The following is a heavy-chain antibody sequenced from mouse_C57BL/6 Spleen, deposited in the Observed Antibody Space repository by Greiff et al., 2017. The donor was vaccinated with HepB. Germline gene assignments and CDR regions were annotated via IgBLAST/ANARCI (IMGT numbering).Heavy chain of an antibody. CDR2: INPGSGGT. CDR3: ARGGLYYDYHWYFDV. J-gene: IGHJ1*03. Sequence: QVQLQQSGAELVRPGTSVKVSCKASGYAFTNYLIEWVKQRPGQGLEWIGVINPGSGGTNYNEKFKGKATLTADKSSSTAYMQLSSLTSEDSAVYFCARGGLYYDYHWYFDVWGTGTTVTVSS. D-gene: IGHD2-4*01. CDR1: GYAFTNYL. V-gene: IGHV1-54*01.